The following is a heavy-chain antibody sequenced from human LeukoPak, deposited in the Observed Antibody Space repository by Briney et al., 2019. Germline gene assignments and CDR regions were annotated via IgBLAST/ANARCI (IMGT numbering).Heavy chain of an antibody. V-gene: IGHV4-38-2*01. CDR3: ARSGPEWYYGSGYAFDI. CDR2: IYHSGST. Sequence: SETLSLTCAVSGYSISSGYYWGWIRQPPGKGLEWIGSIYHSGSTYYNPSLKSRVIISVDTSKNQFSLKLSSVTAADTAVYYCARSGPEWYYGSGYAFDIWGQGTMVTVSS. D-gene: IGHD3-10*01. CDR1: GYSISSGYY. J-gene: IGHJ3*02.